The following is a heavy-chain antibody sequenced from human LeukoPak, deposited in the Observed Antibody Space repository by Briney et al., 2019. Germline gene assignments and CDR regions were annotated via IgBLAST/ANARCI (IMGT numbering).Heavy chain of an antibody. Sequence: GRSLRLSCAASGFTFSSYAMHWVRQAPGKGLEWVAVISYDGSNKYYADSVKSRFTISRDNSKNTLYLQMNSLRAEDTAVYYCASLKRTIFGVGAFDIWGQGTMVTVSS. D-gene: IGHD3-3*01. V-gene: IGHV3-30-3*01. CDR2: ISYDGSNK. CDR3: ASLKRTIFGVGAFDI. J-gene: IGHJ3*02. CDR1: GFTFSSYA.